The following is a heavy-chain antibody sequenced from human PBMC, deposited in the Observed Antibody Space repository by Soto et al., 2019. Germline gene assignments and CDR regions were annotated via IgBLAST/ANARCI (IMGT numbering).Heavy chain of an antibody. V-gene: IGHV3-33*01. D-gene: IGHD6-19*01. CDR3: ARWGVGSDWYKQVVDY. CDR1: GFTFSHYG. Sequence: GSLRLSCAASGFTFSHYGMHWVRQAPGKGLEWVAVIWYDGDKKLYADSVKGRFTISRDNSKNTLYLQVDSLRAEDTAVYYCARWGVGSDWYKQVVDYWGQGTLVTVSS. J-gene: IGHJ4*02. CDR2: IWYDGDKK.